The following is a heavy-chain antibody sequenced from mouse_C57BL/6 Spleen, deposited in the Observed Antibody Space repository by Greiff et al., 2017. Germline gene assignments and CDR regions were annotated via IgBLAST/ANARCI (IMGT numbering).Heavy chain of an antibody. J-gene: IGHJ3*01. CDR1: GYTFTSYW. D-gene: IGHD2-1*01. CDR3: AIYYGNLFAY. V-gene: IGHV1-50*01. Sequence: VQLQQPGAELVKPGASVKLSCKASGYTFTSYWMQWVKQRPGQGLEWIGEIDPSDSYTNYNQKFKGKATLTVDTSSSTAYMQLSSLTSEDSAVYYCAIYYGNLFAYWGQGTLVTVSA. CDR2: IDPSDSYT.